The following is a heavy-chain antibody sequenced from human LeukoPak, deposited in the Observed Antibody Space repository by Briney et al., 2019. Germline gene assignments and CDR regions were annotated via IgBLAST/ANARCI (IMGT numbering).Heavy chain of an antibody. CDR3: ARDDRLWEY. J-gene: IGHJ4*02. CDR2: IYYSGST. Sequence: SETLSLTCTVSGGSISSYYWSWIRQPPGKGLEWIGYIYYSGSTNYNPSLKSRVTISVDTSKNQFSLKLSSVTAADTAVYYCARDDRLWEYWGQGTLVTVSS. CDR1: GGSISSYY. D-gene: IGHD1-26*01. V-gene: IGHV4-59*01.